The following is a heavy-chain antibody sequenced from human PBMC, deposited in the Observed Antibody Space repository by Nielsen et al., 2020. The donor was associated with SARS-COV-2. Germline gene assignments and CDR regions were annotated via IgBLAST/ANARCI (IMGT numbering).Heavy chain of an antibody. CDR3: ARAAVLLPFDP. Sequence: WIRQPPGKGLEWIGEINHSGSTNYNPSLKSRVTISVDTSKNQFSLKLSSVTAADTAVYYCARAAVLLPFDPWGQGTLVTVSS. CDR2: INHSGST. D-gene: IGHD3-10*01. J-gene: IGHJ5*02. V-gene: IGHV4-34*01.